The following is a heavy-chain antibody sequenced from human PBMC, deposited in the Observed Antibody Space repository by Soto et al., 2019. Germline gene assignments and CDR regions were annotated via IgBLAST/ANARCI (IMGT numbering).Heavy chain of an antibody. CDR3: ARDFNYGGTTDY. Sequence: EVQLVESGGGLVKPGGSLILSCAASGFTFSSYSMNWVRQAPGKGLGWVSSISSSSSYIYYADSVKGRFAVSRDNAKNSLYLPMNSLRAEDTAMYYCARDFNYGGTTDYWGQGTLVTVSS. D-gene: IGHD4-17*01. J-gene: IGHJ4*02. CDR1: GFTFSSYS. CDR2: ISSSSSYI. V-gene: IGHV3-21*01.